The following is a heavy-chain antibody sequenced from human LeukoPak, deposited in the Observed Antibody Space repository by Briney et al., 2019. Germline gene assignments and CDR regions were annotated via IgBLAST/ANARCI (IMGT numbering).Heavy chain of an antibody. CDR2: IYHSGST. D-gene: IGHD1-26*01. CDR3: ARDRWELRREGFDY. Sequence: SGTLSLTCAVSGGSISSSNWWSWVRQPPGKGLEWIGEIYHSGSTNYNPSLKSRVTISVDKSKNQFSLKLSSVTAADTAVYYCARDRWELRREGFDYWGQGTRVTVSS. V-gene: IGHV4-4*02. J-gene: IGHJ4*02. CDR1: GGSISSSNW.